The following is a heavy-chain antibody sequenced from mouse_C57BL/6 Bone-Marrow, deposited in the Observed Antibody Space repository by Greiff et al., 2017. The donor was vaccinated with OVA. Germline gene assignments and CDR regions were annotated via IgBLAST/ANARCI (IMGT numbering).Heavy chain of an antibody. D-gene: IGHD1-3*01. CDR3: AITFYAMDY. CDR2: ISSGGSYT. J-gene: IGHJ4*01. V-gene: IGHV5-6*01. CDR1: GFTFSSYG. Sequence: EVKLVESGGDLVKPGGSLKLSCAASGFTFSSYGMSCVRQTPDKRLAWVATISSGGSYTYYPDSVKGRFTISRDNAKNTLYLQMSSLKSEDTAMYYCAITFYAMDYWGQGTSVTVSS.